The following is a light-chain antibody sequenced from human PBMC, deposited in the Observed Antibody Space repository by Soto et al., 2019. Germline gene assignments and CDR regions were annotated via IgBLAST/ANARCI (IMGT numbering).Light chain of an antibody. V-gene: IGKV3-15*01. CDR3: QQYGSSGT. Sequence: EIVMTQSPVTLSVSPGERATLSCRASQRVSSNVAWYQQKPGQAPRLLIYGASTRATGIPARFSGSGSGADFILTISRLEPEDFAVYYCQQYGSSGTFGQGTKVDIK. CDR2: GAS. CDR1: QRVSSN. J-gene: IGKJ1*01.